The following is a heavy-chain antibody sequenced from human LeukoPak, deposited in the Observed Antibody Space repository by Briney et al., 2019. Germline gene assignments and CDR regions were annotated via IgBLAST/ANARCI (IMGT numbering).Heavy chain of an antibody. Sequence: PGRSLRLSCAASGFTFDDYAMHWVRQAPEKGLEWVAYISSGSSVINYADSVKGRFTISRDNAKNSLYLQMNSLRAEDTAVYYCARGNYYGMDVWGQGTTVTVSS. CDR1: GFTFDDYA. CDR3: ARGNYYGMDV. J-gene: IGHJ6*02. V-gene: IGHV3-48*01. CDR2: ISSGSSVI.